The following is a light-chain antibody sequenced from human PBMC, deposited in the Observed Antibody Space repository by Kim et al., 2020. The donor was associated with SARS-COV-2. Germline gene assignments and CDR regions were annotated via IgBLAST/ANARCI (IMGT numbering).Light chain of an antibody. V-gene: IGKV3-20*01. CDR3: QQYTSSPIT. CDR2: DTS. Sequence: SPGERPTPSCRSSQNVRSGYLAWYQQKPGQAPRLLMYDTSSRATGIPDRFSGSGSGTDFTLTISRLEPDDFAVYYCQQYTSSPITFGQGTRLEIK. CDR1: QNVRSGY. J-gene: IGKJ5*01.